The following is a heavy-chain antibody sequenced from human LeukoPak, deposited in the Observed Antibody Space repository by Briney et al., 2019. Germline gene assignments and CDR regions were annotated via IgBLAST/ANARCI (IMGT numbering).Heavy chain of an antibody. CDR2: ISGSGGGT. J-gene: IGHJ4*02. Sequence: GGSLRLSCAASGFTFSSYAMSWVRQAPGKGLEWVSGISGSGGGTYYADSVKGRFTISRDNSKNTLYLQMNSLRAEDTAVYYCAKEELYYYDSSGYSNWGQGTLVTVSS. D-gene: IGHD3-22*01. CDR3: AKEELYYYDSSGYSN. V-gene: IGHV3-23*01. CDR1: GFTFSSYA.